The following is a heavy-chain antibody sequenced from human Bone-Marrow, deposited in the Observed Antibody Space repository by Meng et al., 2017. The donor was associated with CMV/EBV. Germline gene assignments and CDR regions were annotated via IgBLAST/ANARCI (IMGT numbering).Heavy chain of an antibody. D-gene: IGHD1-26*01. Sequence: GGSLRLSCAASGFTFSSYNMHWVRQDPGKGPEWVAVISYGGLNEYYADSVKGRFTISRDNSKNTLYLQMNSLSAEDTAVYYCAKDRAGRYSGSYCGHIIDYWGQGNMVNVSS. J-gene: IGHJ4*02. CDR1: GFTFSSYN. CDR2: ISYGGLNE. V-gene: IGHV3-30*04. CDR3: AKDRAGRYSGSYCGHIIDY.